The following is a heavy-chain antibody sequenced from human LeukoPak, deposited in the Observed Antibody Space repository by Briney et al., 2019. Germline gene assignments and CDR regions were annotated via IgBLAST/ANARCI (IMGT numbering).Heavy chain of an antibody. CDR1: GGSFSGYY. V-gene: IGHV4-34*01. D-gene: IGHD5-18*01. Sequence: SETLSLTCAVYGGSFSGYYWSWIRQPPGKGLEGIGEINHSGSTNYNPSLKSRVTISVDTSKNQFSLKLSSVTAADTAVYYCARGRYRYGSYNWFDPWGQGTLVTVSS. CDR3: ARGRYRYGSYNWFDP. J-gene: IGHJ5*02. CDR2: INHSGST.